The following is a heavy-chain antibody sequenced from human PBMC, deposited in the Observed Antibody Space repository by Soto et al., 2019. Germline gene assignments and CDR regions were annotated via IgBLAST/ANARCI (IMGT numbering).Heavy chain of an antibody. CDR1: GYSFTSYW. CDR2: IYPSDSDT. CDR3: ARAVTGTIHPHYFDF. Sequence: GESRKISCKGSGYSFTSYWIGWVRQMPGKGLEWMGIIYPSDSDTRYSPSFQGQVTISADNSITTAYLQLRSLMASDTAIYYCARAVTGTIHPHYFDFWGQGTLVTVSS. V-gene: IGHV5-51*01. D-gene: IGHD1-7*01. J-gene: IGHJ4*02.